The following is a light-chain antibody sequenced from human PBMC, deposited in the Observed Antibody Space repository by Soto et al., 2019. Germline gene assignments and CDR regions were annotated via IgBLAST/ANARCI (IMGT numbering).Light chain of an antibody. CDR2: AAS. V-gene: IGKV1-39*01. CDR3: QQSYSTPIT. CDR1: QSISSY. J-gene: IGKJ5*01. Sequence: DIQMTQSPSSLSASVGDRVTITFRASQSISSYLNWYQQKPGKAPKLLIYAASSLQSGVPSRFSGSGSGTDFTLTISNLQPGDFATYYCQQSYSTPITFGQGTRLAIK.